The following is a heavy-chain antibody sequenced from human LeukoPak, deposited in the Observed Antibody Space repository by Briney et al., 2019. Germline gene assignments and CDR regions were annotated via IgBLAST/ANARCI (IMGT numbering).Heavy chain of an antibody. V-gene: IGHV3-23*01. Sequence: PGGSLRLSCAASGFTFGSYVMSWVRQAPGKGPEWVSAISGDGGTYYADSVKGRFTISRDNSKNTLYLQMNSLGGEDTALYYCARDKRNSSGWYGAFDYWGQGTLVTVSS. CDR3: ARDKRNSSGWYGAFDY. D-gene: IGHD6-19*01. CDR1: GFTFGSYV. CDR2: ISGDGGT. J-gene: IGHJ4*02.